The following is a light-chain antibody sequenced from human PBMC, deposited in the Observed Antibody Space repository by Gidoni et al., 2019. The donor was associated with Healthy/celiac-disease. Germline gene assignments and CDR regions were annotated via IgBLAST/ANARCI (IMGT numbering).Light chain of an antibody. V-gene: IGKV1-39*01. J-gene: IGKJ1*01. CDR2: AAS. CDR3: QQSYSSLWT. Sequence: DIQMTQSPSSLSASVGDRVTITCRASQSISSYLNLYQPKPGKAPKLLIYAASSLQSGVLSRFIGSGSGTDFTLTIRSLQPEDFSTYYFQQSYSSLWTFGQGTKVEIK. CDR1: QSISSY.